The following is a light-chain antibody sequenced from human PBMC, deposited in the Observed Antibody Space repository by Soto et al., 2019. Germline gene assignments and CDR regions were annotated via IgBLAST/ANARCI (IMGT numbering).Light chain of an antibody. CDR2: DAS. Sequence: DIQMTQSPSTLSASVGDRVTITCRASQTISTWLAWYQQKPGKAPKRLIYDASTLHSGVPLRFSGSGSETQFTLTISSLQPDDFASYYRQQYNSYSWTFGQGT. CDR1: QTISTW. V-gene: IGKV1-5*01. J-gene: IGKJ1*01. CDR3: QQYNSYSWT.